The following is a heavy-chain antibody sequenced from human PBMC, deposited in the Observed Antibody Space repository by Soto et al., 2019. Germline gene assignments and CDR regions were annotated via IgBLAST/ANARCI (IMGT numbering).Heavy chain of an antibody. CDR2: IYHSGST. V-gene: IGHV4-4*02. CDR1: GGPISSSNW. D-gene: IGHD5-18*01. Sequence: XAILSLTFGVSGGPISSSNWWSWFRQPPGKGLEWIGEIYHSGSTNYNPSLKSRVTISVDKSKNQFSLKLSSVTAADTAVYYCARAPESGYSYGYYYYGMDVWGQGTTVTVP. J-gene: IGHJ6*02. CDR3: ARAPESGYSYGYYYYGMDV.